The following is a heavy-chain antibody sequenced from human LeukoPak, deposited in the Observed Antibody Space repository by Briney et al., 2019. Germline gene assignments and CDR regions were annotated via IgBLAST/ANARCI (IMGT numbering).Heavy chain of an antibody. J-gene: IGHJ4*02. D-gene: IGHD6-19*01. Sequence: PGGSLRLSCAASGFTFSSYAMHWVRQAPGKGLEWVAVISYDGSNKYYADSVKGRFTISRDNSKNTLYLQMNSLRAEDTAVYYCARDRYSSGWYEDYWGQGTLVTVSS. CDR2: ISYDGSNK. CDR1: GFTFSSYA. CDR3: ARDRYSSGWYEDY. V-gene: IGHV3-30-3*01.